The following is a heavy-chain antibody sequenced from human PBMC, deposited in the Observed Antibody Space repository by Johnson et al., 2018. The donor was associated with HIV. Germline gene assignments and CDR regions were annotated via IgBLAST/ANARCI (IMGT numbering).Heavy chain of an antibody. J-gene: IGHJ3*02. Sequence: VQLVESGGGLVQPGESLRLSCAASGFTFNNYDMHWVRRATGKGLAWVSAIGTAGDTSYPDSVKGRFTISRENAKNSLYLQMNSLRAGDTAVYYCARGPPYYDSSGGYAFDIWGQGTVVAVSS. V-gene: IGHV3-13*01. CDR1: GFTFNNYD. D-gene: IGHD3-22*01. CDR2: IGTAGDT. CDR3: ARGPPYYDSSGGYAFDI.